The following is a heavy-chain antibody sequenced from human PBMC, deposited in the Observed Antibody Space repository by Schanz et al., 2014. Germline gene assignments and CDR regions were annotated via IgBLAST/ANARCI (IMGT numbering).Heavy chain of an antibody. CDR3: VRDTDYHFDY. J-gene: IGHJ4*02. CDR1: GFTFSSYG. Sequence: QVQLVESGGGVVQPGRSLRLSCAASGFTFSSYGMHWVRQAPGKGLEWVAVILYDGSKTYYADSVKGRFTISRDNAKNTLYLQMNSLRAEDTAVYYCVRDTDYHFDYWGQGTLVTVSS. V-gene: IGHV3-33*01. D-gene: IGHD4-17*01. CDR2: ILYDGSKT.